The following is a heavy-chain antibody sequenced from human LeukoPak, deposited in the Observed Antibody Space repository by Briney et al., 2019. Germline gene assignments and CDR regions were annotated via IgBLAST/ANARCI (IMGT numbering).Heavy chain of an antibody. J-gene: IGHJ6*03. Sequence: ASVKVSCKASGYTFTSYDINWVRQATGQGLEWMGWMNPNSGNTRYAQKFQGRVTMTRNTSISTAYMGLSSLRSEDTAVYYCARENVVVTAILNYYYYMDVWGKGTTVTVSS. CDR3: ARENVVVTAILNYYYYMDV. V-gene: IGHV1-8*01. CDR2: MNPNSGNT. D-gene: IGHD2-21*02. CDR1: GYTFTSYD.